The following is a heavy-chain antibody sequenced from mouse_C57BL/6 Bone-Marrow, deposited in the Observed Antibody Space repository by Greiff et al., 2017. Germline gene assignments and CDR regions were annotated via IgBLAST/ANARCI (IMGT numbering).Heavy chain of an antibody. CDR2: ISYDGSN. V-gene: IGHV3-6*01. Sequence: ESGPGLVKPSQSLSLTCSVTGYSITSGYYWNWIRQFPGNKLEWMGYISYDGSNNYNPSLKNRISITRDTSKNQFFLKLNSVTTEDTATYYCARGETAQATSWFAYWGQGTLVTVSA. D-gene: IGHD3-2*02. CDR3: ARGETAQATSWFAY. J-gene: IGHJ3*01. CDR1: GYSITSGYY.